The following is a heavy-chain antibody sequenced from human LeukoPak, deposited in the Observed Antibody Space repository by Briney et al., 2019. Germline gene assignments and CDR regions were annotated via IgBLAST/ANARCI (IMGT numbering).Heavy chain of an antibody. CDR2: ISWNSGSI. CDR1: GFTFDDYA. CDR3: AKDIRSVTSFFDY. J-gene: IGHJ4*02. D-gene: IGHD4-17*01. V-gene: IGHV3-9*01. Sequence: GGSLRLSCAASGFTFDDYAMHWVRQAPGKGLEWVSGISWNSGSIGYADSVKGRFTISRDNAKNSLYLQMNGLRAEDTALYYCAKDIRSVTSFFDYWGQGTLVTVSS.